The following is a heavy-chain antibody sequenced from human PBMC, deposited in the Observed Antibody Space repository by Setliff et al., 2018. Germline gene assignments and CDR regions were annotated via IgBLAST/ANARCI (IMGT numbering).Heavy chain of an antibody. CDR1: GYTFSDYW. J-gene: IGHJ4*02. Sequence: GESLKISCRSSGYTFSDYWIGWVRQMPGKGLEWMGIIYPGDSDTRYSPSFQGQVTFSADKSISTAYLQWSSLKASDTATYYCARVVGADGMGIDYWGQGTVVTVSS. V-gene: IGHV5-51*01. CDR2: IYPGDSDT. D-gene: IGHD2-15*01. CDR3: ARVVGADGMGIDY.